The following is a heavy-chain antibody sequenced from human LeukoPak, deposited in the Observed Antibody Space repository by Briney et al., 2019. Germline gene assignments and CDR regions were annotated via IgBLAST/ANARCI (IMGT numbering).Heavy chain of an antibody. J-gene: IGHJ4*02. CDR3: ARGDVMAWFGEV. D-gene: IGHD3-10*01. CDR1: GYTFTGYY. Sequence: ASVKVSCKASGYTFTGYYMHWVRQAPGQGLEWMGWINPNSGGTNYAQKFQGRVTMTRDTSISTAYMELSRLRSGDTAVYYCARGDVMAWFGEVWGQGTLVTVSS. V-gene: IGHV1-2*02. CDR2: INPNSGGT.